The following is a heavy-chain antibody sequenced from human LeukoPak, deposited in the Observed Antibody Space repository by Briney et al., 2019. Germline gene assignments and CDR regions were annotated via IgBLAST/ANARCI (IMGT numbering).Heavy chain of an antibody. CDR3: ARASEQLGAGYYYMDV. Sequence: SQTLSLTCAISGDSVSSNSAAWNWIRQSPSRGLEWPGRTYYRSKWYNDYAVSVKSRITINPDTSKNQFSLQLNSVTPEDTAVYYCARASEQLGAGYYYMDVWGKGTTVTVSS. V-gene: IGHV6-1*01. J-gene: IGHJ6*03. D-gene: IGHD6-6*01. CDR2: TYYRSKWYN. CDR1: GDSVSSNSAA.